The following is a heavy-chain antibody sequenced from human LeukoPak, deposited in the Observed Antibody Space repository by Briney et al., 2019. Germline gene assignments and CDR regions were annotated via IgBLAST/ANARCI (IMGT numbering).Heavy chain of an antibody. CDR2: ISYDGSNK. D-gene: IGHD3-9*01. CDR1: GFTFSRYA. Sequence: PGGSLRLSCAASGFTFSRYAMHWVRQAPGKGLEWVAVISYDGSNKYYADSVKGRFTISRDNSKNTLYLQMNSLRAEDTAVYYCARTIDGDYDILTGYPDYWGQGTLVTVSS. J-gene: IGHJ4*02. CDR3: ARTIDGDYDILTGYPDY. V-gene: IGHV3-30*04.